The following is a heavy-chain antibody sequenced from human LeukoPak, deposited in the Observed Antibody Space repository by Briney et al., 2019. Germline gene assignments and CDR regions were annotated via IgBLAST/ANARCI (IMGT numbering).Heavy chain of an antibody. CDR3: ARAGELRYMDV. CDR1: GFTVSSNS. V-gene: IGHV3-53*01. D-gene: IGHD3-16*01. Sequence: GGSLRLSCTVSGFTVSSNSMSWVRQAPGKGLEWVSFIYSDNTHYSDSVKGRFTISRDNYLQMNSLRAEDTAVYYCARAGELRYMDVWGKGTAVTVSS. CDR2: IYSDNT. J-gene: IGHJ6*03.